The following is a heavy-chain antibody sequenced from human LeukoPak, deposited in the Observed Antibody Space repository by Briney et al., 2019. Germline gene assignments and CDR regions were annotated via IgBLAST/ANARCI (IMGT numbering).Heavy chain of an antibody. D-gene: IGHD3-22*01. Sequence: GGSLRLSCAASGFTFSSYAMHWVRQAPGKGLEWVAVISYDGSNKYYADSVEGRFTISRDNSKNTLYLQMNSLRAEDTAVYYCAKEGRVVTTIDYWGQGTLVTVSS. V-gene: IGHV3-30*04. J-gene: IGHJ4*02. CDR3: AKEGRVVTTIDY. CDR2: ISYDGSNK. CDR1: GFTFSSYA.